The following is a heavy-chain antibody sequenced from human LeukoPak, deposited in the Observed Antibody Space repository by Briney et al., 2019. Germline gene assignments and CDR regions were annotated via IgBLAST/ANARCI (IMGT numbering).Heavy chain of an antibody. Sequence: SETLSLTCAVYGGSFSGYYWSWIRQPPGKGLEWIGEINHSGSTNYNPSLKSRVTISVDMSKNQFSLKLSSVTAADTAVYYCARGLFLWAGTARTYYFDYWGQGTLVTVSS. V-gene: IGHV4-34*01. J-gene: IGHJ4*02. CDR3: ARGLFLWAGTARTYYFDY. CDR2: INHSGST. CDR1: GGSFSGYY. D-gene: IGHD5-18*01.